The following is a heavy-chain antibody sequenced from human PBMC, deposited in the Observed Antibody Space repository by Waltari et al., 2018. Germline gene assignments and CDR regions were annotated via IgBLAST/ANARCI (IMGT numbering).Heavy chain of an antibody. CDR3: ARRQQLVRFDY. J-gene: IGHJ4*02. CDR1: GYSISSGYY. Sequence: QVQLQESGPGLVKPSETLSLTCAVSGYSISSGYYWGWIRQPPGKGLEWIGSIYHSGSTYYNPSLKSRVTISVDTSKNQFSLKLSSVTAADTAVYYCARRQQLVRFDYWGRGTLVTVSS. D-gene: IGHD6-6*01. CDR2: IYHSGST. V-gene: IGHV4-38-2*01.